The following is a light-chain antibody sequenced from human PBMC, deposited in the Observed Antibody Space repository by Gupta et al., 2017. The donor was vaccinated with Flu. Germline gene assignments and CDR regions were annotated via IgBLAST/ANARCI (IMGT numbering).Light chain of an antibody. Sequence: AIRMTPSPSFFSAFTRDKVTITCRASQGSSSYLAWYQQKPGKAPKVLIYAASTLQSGVPSRFSGSGSWTDVTLTISSRQPEDFSTYYCQQYYSYPLTFGGGTKVEIK. CDR1: QGSSSY. CDR3: QQYYSYPLT. J-gene: IGKJ4*01. V-gene: IGKV1-8*01. CDR2: AAS.